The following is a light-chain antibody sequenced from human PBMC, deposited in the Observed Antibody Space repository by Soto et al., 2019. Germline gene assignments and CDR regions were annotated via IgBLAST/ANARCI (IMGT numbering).Light chain of an antibody. CDR1: QSVSSS. CDR2: GAF. CDR3: QQYYKWPLT. Sequence: EIVLAQSPGTLSLSPVESATLSCMASQSVSSSFLAWYQQKAGQAPRLLIYGAFTRAAGVPARFSGSGSGTEFTLTISSLQSEDSAVYYCQQYYKWPLTFGGGTKVDIK. J-gene: IGKJ4*01. V-gene: IGKV3-15*01.